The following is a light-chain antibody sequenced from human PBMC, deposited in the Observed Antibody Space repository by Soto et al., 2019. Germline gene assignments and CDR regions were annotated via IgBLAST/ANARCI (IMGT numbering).Light chain of an antibody. CDR1: QSVSSSY. V-gene: IGKV3-20*01. CDR3: QQYNSNPRT. Sequence: EIVLTQSPGTLSLSPGERATLSCRASQSVSSSYLAWYQQKPGQAPRLLIYGASSRATGIPDRFSGSGSGKDFTLTISRLAADDLATYYCQQYNSNPRTFGQGTKVEIK. J-gene: IGKJ1*01. CDR2: GAS.